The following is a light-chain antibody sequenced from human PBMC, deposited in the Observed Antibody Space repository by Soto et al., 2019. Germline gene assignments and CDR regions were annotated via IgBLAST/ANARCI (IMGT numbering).Light chain of an antibody. J-gene: IGKJ4*01. CDR1: QSVSNNY. CDR3: QQYGTTPLT. V-gene: IGKV3-20*01. CDR2: GAS. Sequence: DIVLTQSPGTLSLSPGDRATLSCRASQSVSNNYLAWYQQKPGQAPRLLIYGASSRATGVPDRFSGSGSGTDFTLTISRLEPEDFAVYYCQQYGTTPLTFGGGTKVDIK.